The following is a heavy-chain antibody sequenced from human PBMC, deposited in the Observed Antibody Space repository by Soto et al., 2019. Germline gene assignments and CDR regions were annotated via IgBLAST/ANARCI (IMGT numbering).Heavy chain of an antibody. CDR3: ARLRDLRYSSGWTWLGLNWFDP. J-gene: IGHJ5*02. D-gene: IGHD6-19*01. V-gene: IGHV4-34*01. Sequence: SETLSLTCAVYGGSFSGYYWSWIRQPPGKGLEWIGEINHSGSTNYNPSLKSRVTISVDTSKNQFSLNLSSVTAADTAVYYCARLRDLRYSSGWTWLGLNWFDPWGQGTLVTVSS. CDR1: GGSFSGYY. CDR2: INHSGST.